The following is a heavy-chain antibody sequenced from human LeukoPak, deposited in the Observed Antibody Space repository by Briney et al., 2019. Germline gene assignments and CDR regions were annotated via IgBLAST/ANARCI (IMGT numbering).Heavy chain of an antibody. J-gene: IGHJ3*02. CDR1: GGSISSGGYS. Sequence: SETLSLTCAVSGGSISSGGYSWRWLRQPPGKGLEWIGHIYHSGSTYYNPSLKSRVTISVDRSKNQYSLKLSSVTAADTAVYYCARTDQRRWTTLGPVEVFAFDIWGQGTMVTVSS. V-gene: IGHV4-30-2*01. CDR2: IYHSGST. CDR3: ARTDQRRWTTLGPVEVFAFDI. D-gene: IGHD4-23*01.